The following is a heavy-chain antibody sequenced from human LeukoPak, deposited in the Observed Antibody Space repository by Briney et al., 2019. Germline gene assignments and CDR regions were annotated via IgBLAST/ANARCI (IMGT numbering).Heavy chain of an antibody. CDR2: ISGSGGST. D-gene: IGHD1-1*01. CDR1: GFTFSSYE. Sequence: GGSLRLSCAASGFTFSSYEMNWVRQAPGKGLEWVSAISGSGGSTYYADSVKGRFTISRDNSKNTLYLQMNSLRPEDSAVYYCAKDRSGMGYNFDFWGQGALVTVSS. J-gene: IGHJ4*02. V-gene: IGHV3-23*01. CDR3: AKDRSGMGYNFDF.